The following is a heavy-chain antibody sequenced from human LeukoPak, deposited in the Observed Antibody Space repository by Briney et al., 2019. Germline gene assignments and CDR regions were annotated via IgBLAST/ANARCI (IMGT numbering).Heavy chain of an antibody. CDR2: FDPEDGET. J-gene: IGHJ2*01. V-gene: IGHV1-24*01. D-gene: IGHD1-26*01. CDR3: ATASRELEFGFSGYFDL. Sequence: ASVKVSCKVSGYTLTELSMHWVRQAPGKGLEWMGGFDPEDGETIYAQKFQGRVTMTEDTSTDTAYMELSSLRSEDTAVYYCATASRELEFGFSGYFDLWGRGTLVTVSS. CDR1: GYTLTELS.